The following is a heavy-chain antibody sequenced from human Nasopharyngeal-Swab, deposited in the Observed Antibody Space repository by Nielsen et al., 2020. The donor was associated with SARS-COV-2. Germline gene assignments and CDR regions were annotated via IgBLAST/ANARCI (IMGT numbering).Heavy chain of an antibody. J-gene: IGHJ5*02. CDR1: GYSFTSYW. CDR3: ARRYCSGGSCYGINWFDP. CDR2: IDPSDSYT. V-gene: IGHV5-10-1*01. D-gene: IGHD2-15*01. Sequence: GGSLRLSCKGSGYSFTSYWISWVRQMPGKGLEWMGRIDPSDSYTNYSPSFQGHVTISADKSISTAYLQWSSLKASDTAMYYCARRYCSGGSCYGINWFDPWGQGTLVTVSS.